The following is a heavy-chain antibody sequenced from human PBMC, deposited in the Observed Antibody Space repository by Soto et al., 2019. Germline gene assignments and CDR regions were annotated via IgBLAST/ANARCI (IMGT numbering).Heavy chain of an antibody. D-gene: IGHD2-15*01. CDR1: GFTFSSYG. V-gene: IGHV3-33*01. Sequence: GGSLRLSCAASGFTFSSYGMHWVRQAPGKGLEWVAVIWYDGSNKYYADSVKGRFTISRDYSKNTLYLQMNSLRAEDTAVYYCARQQWWSGSVVDYWGQGTLVTVSS. J-gene: IGHJ4*02. CDR2: IWYDGSNK. CDR3: ARQQWWSGSVVDY.